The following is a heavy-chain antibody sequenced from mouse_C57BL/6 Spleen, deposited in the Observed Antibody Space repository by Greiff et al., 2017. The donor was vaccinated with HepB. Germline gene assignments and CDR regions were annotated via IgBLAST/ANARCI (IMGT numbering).Heavy chain of an antibody. Sequence: LVESGAELVRPGASVKLSCKASGYTFTDYYINWVKQRPGQGLEWIARIYPGSGNTYYNEKFKGKATLTAEKSSSTAYMQLSSLTSEDSAVYFCARNYGRVWGTGTTVTVSS. CDR2: IYPGSGNT. D-gene: IGHD1-1*01. CDR3: ARNYGRV. J-gene: IGHJ1*03. CDR1: GYTFTDYY. V-gene: IGHV1-76*01.